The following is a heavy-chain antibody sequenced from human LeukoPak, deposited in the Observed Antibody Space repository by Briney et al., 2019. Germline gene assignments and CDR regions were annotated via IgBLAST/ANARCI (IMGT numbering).Heavy chain of an antibody. CDR1: GFTFSNYA. J-gene: IGHJ4*02. D-gene: IGHD2-2*03. CDR3: ARGKPSGYCSSTSCYRPYFDY. Sequence: GGPLRLSCAASGFTFSNYALNWVRQAPGKGLEWVSGISNSGGTTYYADSVKGRFTISRDNSKNTLYLQMNSLRAEDTAVYYCARGKPSGYCSSTSCYRPYFDYWGQGTLVTVSS. V-gene: IGHV3-23*01. CDR2: ISNSGGTT.